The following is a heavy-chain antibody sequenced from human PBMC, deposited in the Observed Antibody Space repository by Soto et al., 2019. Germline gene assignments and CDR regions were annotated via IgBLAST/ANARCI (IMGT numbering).Heavy chain of an antibody. Sequence: EVQLVESGGGLVQPGGSLRLSCAPSGFTFSNYWMSWVRQAPGKGLEWVANIKEDGSERNYVDSVKGRLTISRDNAKNSLYLQLNSLRAEDTAVYYCARAGSENDYWGQGTLVTVSS. V-gene: IGHV3-7*05. D-gene: IGHD3-10*01. J-gene: IGHJ4*02. CDR1: GFTFSNYW. CDR3: ARAGSENDY. CDR2: IKEDGSER.